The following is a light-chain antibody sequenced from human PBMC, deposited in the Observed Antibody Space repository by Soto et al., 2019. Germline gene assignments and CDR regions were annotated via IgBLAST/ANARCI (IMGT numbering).Light chain of an antibody. V-gene: IGKV1-39*01. J-gene: IGKJ1*01. CDR3: QHTYSTPPT. CDR1: QSISSW. Sequence: DIQMTQSPSTLSASVGDRVTITCRASQSISSWLAWYQQKAGLAPKLLIYAASSLQSGVPSRFSGSGSGTDFTLTISSLQPEDFATYYCQHTYSTPPTFGQGTKVDIK. CDR2: AAS.